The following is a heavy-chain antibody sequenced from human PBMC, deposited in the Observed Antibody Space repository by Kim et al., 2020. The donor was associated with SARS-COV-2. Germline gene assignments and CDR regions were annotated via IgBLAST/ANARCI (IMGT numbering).Heavy chain of an antibody. J-gene: IGHJ4*02. V-gene: IGHV3-21*01. CDR3: ARTYYYDSSGAFDY. Sequence: ADSLKGRFTIARDNAKNSLYLQMNSLTAEDTAVYYCARTYYYDSSGAFDYGGQGILVTVSS. D-gene: IGHD3-22*01.